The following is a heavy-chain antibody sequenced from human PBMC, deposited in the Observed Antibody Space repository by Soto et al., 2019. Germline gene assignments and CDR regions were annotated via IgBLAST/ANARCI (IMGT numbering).Heavy chain of an antibody. CDR3: ASFTVRGGIYCSGGSCSGMDV. J-gene: IGHJ6*02. V-gene: IGHV4-34*01. CDR2: INHSGST. Sequence: PFELLSLTSAVYGGSIIGYCWSWLRPPPGKGLEWIGEINHSGSTNYNPSLKSRVTISVDTSKNQFSLKLSSVTAADTAVYYCASFTVRGGIYCSGGSCSGMDVWGQGTTVNVS. D-gene: IGHD2-15*01. CDR1: GGSIIGYC.